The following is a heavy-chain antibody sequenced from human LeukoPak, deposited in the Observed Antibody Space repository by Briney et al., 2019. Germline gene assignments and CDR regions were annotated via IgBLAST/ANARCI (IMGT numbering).Heavy chain of an antibody. CDR1: GFALSSHW. CDR2: VNRDGGET. CDR3: ARNNGMDV. Sequence: AGGSLRLSCAASGFALSSHWMTWVRQAPGRGPEWVANVNRDGGETYYLDSVKGRFTISKDNAKNSLYLQMNSLRAEDTALYHCARNNGMDVWGQGTTVIVSS. V-gene: IGHV3-7*03. J-gene: IGHJ6*02.